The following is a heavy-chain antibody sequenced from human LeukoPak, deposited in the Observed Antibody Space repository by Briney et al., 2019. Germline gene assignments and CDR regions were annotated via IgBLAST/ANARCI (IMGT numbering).Heavy chain of an antibody. Sequence: GGSLRLSCAASGFIFSSYAMSWVRQAPGKGLEWVSTISGSGGSTYYADSVKGRFTISRDNSKNTVYLQMNSLRAEDTAVYYCARSGGSSSLGYWGQGTLVTVSS. CDR2: ISGSGGST. J-gene: IGHJ4*02. V-gene: IGHV3-23*01. CDR1: GFIFSSYA. CDR3: ARSGGSSSLGY. D-gene: IGHD6-6*01.